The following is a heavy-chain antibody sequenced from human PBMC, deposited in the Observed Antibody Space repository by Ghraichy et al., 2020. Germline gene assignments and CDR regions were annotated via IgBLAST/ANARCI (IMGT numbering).Heavy chain of an antibody. J-gene: IGHJ6*02. D-gene: IGHD1-20*01. CDR1: GFTFSSYS. CDR3: ARSNWNDVSRHYYYYGMDV. Sequence: GSLRLSCAASGFTFSSYSMNWVRQAPGKGLEWVSYISSSSSTIYYADSVKGRFTISRDNAKNSLYLQMNSLRDEDTAVYYCARSNWNDVSRHYYYYGMDVWGQGTTVTVSS. CDR2: ISSSSSTI. V-gene: IGHV3-48*02.